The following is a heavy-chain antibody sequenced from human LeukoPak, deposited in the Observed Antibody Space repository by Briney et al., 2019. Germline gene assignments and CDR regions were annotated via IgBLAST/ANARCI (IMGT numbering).Heavy chain of an antibody. CDR2: IKSDGST. Sequence: GGSLKLSCAASGFTFSTYWMHWVRQAPGKGLVWVSRIKSDGSTNYADSVKGRFTISRDNAKNTLSLQMHSLRPEDTGVYYCARAPSEIGGYYPEYFRHWGQGTLVTVSS. V-gene: IGHV3-74*01. J-gene: IGHJ1*01. CDR3: ARAPSEIGGYYPEYFRH. CDR1: GFTFSTYW. D-gene: IGHD3-22*01.